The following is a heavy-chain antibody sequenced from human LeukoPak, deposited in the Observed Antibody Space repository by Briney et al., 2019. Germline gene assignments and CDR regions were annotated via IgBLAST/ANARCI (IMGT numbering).Heavy chain of an antibody. J-gene: IGHJ4*02. D-gene: IGHD5-18*01. CDR1: GGSISSGGYY. CDR2: IYYSGST. CDR3: ARGPDTAMVIGIRY. V-gene: IGHV4-31*03. Sequence: TSETLSLTCTVSGGSISSGGYYWSWIRQHPGKGLEWIGYIYYSGSTYYNPSLKSRVTISVDTSKNQFSLKLSSVTAADTAVYYCARGPDTAMVIGIRYWGQGTLVTVSS.